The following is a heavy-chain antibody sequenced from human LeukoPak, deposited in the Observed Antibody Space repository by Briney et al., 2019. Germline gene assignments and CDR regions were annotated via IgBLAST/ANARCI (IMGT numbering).Heavy chain of an antibody. Sequence: EASVKVSCKASGYTFTSYYMHWVRQAPRQGLEWMGIINPSGGSTSYAQKFQGRVTMTRDTSTSTVYMELSSLRSEDTAVYYCARETYYYDSSGYRSFDYWGQGTLVTVSS. V-gene: IGHV1-46*01. CDR2: INPSGGST. D-gene: IGHD3-22*01. CDR3: ARETYYYDSSGYRSFDY. CDR1: GYTFTSYY. J-gene: IGHJ4*02.